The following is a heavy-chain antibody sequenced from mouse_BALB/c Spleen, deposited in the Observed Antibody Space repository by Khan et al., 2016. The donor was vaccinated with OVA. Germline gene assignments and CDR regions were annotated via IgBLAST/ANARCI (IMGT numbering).Heavy chain of an antibody. CDR2: IRLKSNNYAT. D-gene: IGHD2-3*01. J-gene: IGHJ3*01. V-gene: IGHV6-6*02. CDR1: GFTFSNFW. CDR3: SRPSGYYAWFAY. Sequence: EVQLVESGGGLVQPGGSMKLSCVASGFTFSNFWMNWVRQSPEKGLEWVAEIRLKSNNYATHYAESVNGRFTFSRDDSTRSVYLQMNNLKAEDTGINYGSRPSGYYAWFAYWGQGTLVTVSA.